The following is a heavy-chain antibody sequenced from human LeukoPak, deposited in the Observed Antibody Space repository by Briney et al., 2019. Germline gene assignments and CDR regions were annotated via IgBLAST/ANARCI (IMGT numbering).Heavy chain of an antibody. CDR1: GFIFRNYG. CDR2: IWYDGQTK. CDR3: AREWGRIAVAGGPGY. J-gene: IGHJ4*02. V-gene: IGHV3-33*01. D-gene: IGHD6-19*01. Sequence: GGSLRLSCEASGFIFRNYGMHWVRQAPGKGLEWVALIWYDGQTKFYADSVKDRFTISRDNSGNTLFLQMSSLRVEGTAMYYCAREWGRIAVAGGPGYWGQGILVTVSS.